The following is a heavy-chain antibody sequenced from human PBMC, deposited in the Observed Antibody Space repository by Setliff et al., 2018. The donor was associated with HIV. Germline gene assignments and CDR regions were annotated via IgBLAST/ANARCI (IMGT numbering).Heavy chain of an antibody. J-gene: IGHJ4*02. V-gene: IGHV1-69*13. CDR2: IHPIFGTT. CDR1: GGTFSSYI. CDR3: ARGIPRGTVFGVVGYFDY. D-gene: IGHD3-3*01. Sequence: SVKVSCKASGGTFSSYITAWVRQAPGQGLEWMGGIHPIFGTTNYARDFMGRVSITADESTNTAYMDLSSLRSDDSAIYYCARGIPRGTVFGVVGYFDYWGQGTPVTVAS.